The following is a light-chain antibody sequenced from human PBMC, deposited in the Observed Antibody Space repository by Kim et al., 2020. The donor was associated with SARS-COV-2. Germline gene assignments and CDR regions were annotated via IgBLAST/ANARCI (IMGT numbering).Light chain of an antibody. J-gene: IGKJ4*01. CDR3: QQRSNWPLT. V-gene: IGKV3-11*01. CDR2: DAS. CDR1: QSVSSY. Sequence: EIVLTQSPATLSLSPGERATLSCRASQSVSSYLAWYQQKPGQAPRLLIYDASNRATGIPARFSGSGSGTDFTLTISSLEPEDFAVYYCQQRSNWPLTCGGGTKLDFK.